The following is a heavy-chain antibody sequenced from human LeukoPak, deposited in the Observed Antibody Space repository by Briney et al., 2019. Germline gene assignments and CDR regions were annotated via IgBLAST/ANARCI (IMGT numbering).Heavy chain of an antibody. J-gene: IGHJ5*02. CDR3: ARGIAAAGPFDP. V-gene: IGHV1-2*02. D-gene: IGHD6-13*01. CDR2: IKPNSGGT. Sequence: ASVKVSCKASGYTCTGYYMHWVRQAPGQGLEWMGWIKPNSGGTNYAQKFQGRVTMTRDTSISTAYMALSRLRSDDTAVYYCARGIAAAGPFDPWGQGTLVTVSS. CDR1: GYTCTGYY.